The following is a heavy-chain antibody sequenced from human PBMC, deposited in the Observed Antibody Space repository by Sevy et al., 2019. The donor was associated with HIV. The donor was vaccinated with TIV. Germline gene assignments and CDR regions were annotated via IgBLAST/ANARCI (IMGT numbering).Heavy chain of an antibody. CDR3: ATGPPDGSYDYFDY. D-gene: IGHD1-26*01. CDR1: GFTFSSYS. V-gene: IGHV3-21*06. CDR2: ISGLSNYI. Sequence: GGSLRLSCAASGFTFSSYSMNWVHQAPGKGLEWVSAISGLSNYIYYAESLKGRFIISRDNAKNTMYLQMNSLGAGDTAVYYCATGPPDGSYDYFDYWGQGTLVTVSS. J-gene: IGHJ4*02.